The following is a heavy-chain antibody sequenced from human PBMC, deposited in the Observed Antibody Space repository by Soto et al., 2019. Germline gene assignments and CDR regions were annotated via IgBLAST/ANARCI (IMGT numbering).Heavy chain of an antibody. V-gene: IGHV3-9*01. CDR1: GFTFDDYA. J-gene: IGHJ4*02. D-gene: IGHD6-6*01. CDR2: ISWNSGSI. CDR3: AKDAVEYSSSGLLDY. Sequence: GGSLRLSCAASGFTFDDYAMHWVRQAPGKGLEWVSGISWNSGSIGYADSVKGRFTISRDNAKNSLYLQMNSLRAEDTALYYCAKDAVEYSSSGLLDYWGQGTLVTVSS.